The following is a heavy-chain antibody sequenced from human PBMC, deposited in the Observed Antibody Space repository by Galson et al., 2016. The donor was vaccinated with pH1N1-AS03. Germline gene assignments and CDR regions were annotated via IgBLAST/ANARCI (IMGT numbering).Heavy chain of an antibody. J-gene: IGHJ6*02. Sequence: SNWWSWVRQPPGKGLEWIGEVSHAGRTNYSPSLKSRVTISLDKSKNQFSLQLTSVTAAGTAVYYCARDVLPYSLGLDVWGQGTTVTVSS. V-gene: IGHV4-4*02. CDR3: ARDVLPYSLGLDV. D-gene: IGHD5-18*01. CDR2: VSHAGRT. CDR1: SNW.